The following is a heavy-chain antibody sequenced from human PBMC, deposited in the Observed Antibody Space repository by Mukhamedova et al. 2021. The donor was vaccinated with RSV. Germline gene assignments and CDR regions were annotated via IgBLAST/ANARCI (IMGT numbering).Heavy chain of an antibody. CDR2: ISYDGSNK. Sequence: VRQAPGKGLEWVAVISYDGSNKYYADSVKGRFTISRDNSKNTLYLQMNSLRAEDTAVYYCARDFEGPYYHYYMDVWGKGTTVT. V-gene: IGHV3-30-3*01. CDR3: ARDFEGPYYHYYMDV. J-gene: IGHJ6*03.